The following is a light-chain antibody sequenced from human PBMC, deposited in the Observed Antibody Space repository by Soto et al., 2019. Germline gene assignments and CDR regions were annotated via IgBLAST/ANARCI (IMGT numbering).Light chain of an antibody. CDR3: QQYNNWGT. CDR1: QSFSSN. J-gene: IGKJ1*01. Sequence: EIVMTQAPATLSGSPGERATLSCRASQSFSSNLAWYQQKPGQAPRLLIYGASTRATGIPARFSGSGSGTEFNLTISSRQSEDLAVYYCQQYNNWGTFGQGTKVELK. CDR2: GAS. V-gene: IGKV3-15*01.